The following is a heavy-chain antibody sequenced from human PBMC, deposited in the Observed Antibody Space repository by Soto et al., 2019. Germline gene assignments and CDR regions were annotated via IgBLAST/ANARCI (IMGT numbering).Heavy chain of an antibody. D-gene: IGHD6-13*01. CDR2: IDPGDSDI. J-gene: IGHJ4*03. CDR1: GYDVTNYW. V-gene: IGHV5-51*01. CDR3: ARFRAPRRQLISMSFHL. Sequence: GESLKISCKASGYDVTNYWIAWVRQTPGRGLEWMGMIDPGDSDIRYNPSFRGRVTISADKSITSAFVQWGSLKASDSAIYYCARFRAPRRQLISMSFHLWGLGTLVTVSS.